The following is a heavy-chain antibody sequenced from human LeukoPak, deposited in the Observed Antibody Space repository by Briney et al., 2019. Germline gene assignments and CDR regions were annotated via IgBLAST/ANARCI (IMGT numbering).Heavy chain of an antibody. J-gene: IGHJ4*02. Sequence: GGSLRLSCEVSGFTFSRSAMSWVRQAPGKGLEWVSGISISGETTYYADSVQGRFTISRDNSKNTVYLQMYSLRDEDTAVYYCAKDDHGGSGWRDYFDYWGQGTLVTVST. CDR3: AKDDHGGSGWRDYFDY. V-gene: IGHV3-23*01. CDR1: GFTFSRSA. D-gene: IGHD6-19*01. CDR2: ISISGETT.